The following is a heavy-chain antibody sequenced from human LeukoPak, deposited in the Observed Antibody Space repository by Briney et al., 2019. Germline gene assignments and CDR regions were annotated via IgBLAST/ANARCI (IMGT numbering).Heavy chain of an antibody. D-gene: IGHD6-13*01. J-gene: IGHJ5*02. V-gene: IGHV1-2*02. CDR3: VRDFIAAAGTGA. CDR1: GYTFTAYY. CDR2: INPNSGGT. Sequence: RASVKVSCKASGYTFTAYYMHWVRQAPGQGLEWMGWINPNSGGTDYSQKFQGRVTMTRDTSISTAYMELSSLRFDDRAVYYCVRDFIAAAGTGAWGQGTLVTVSS.